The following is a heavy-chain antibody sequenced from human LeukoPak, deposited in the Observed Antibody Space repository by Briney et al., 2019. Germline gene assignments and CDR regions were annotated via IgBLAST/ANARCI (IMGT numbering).Heavy chain of an antibody. Sequence: PGGSLRLSCAASGFTFSSYWLSWVRQAPGKGLEWVANIKHDGSEKYYMDSVKGRFTISRDNAKNSLYLQMNSLRVEDTAVYYCARDSSIFGVFWGQGTLVTVSS. J-gene: IGHJ4*02. CDR2: IKHDGSEK. CDR3: ARDSSIFGVF. CDR1: GFTFSSYW. V-gene: IGHV3-7*01. D-gene: IGHD3-3*01.